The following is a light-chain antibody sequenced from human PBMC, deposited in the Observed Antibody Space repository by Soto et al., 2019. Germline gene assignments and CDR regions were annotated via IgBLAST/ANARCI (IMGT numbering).Light chain of an antibody. CDR2: GAS. Sequence: EIVMTQSPAPLSVSPGERATLSCRASQSVGSNLAWYQQKPGQAPRLLIYGASTRATGIPARFSGSGSGPEFTLTISSLQSEDFAIYFCQQDNNWPPDRTFGQGTKVEIK. J-gene: IGKJ1*01. V-gene: IGKV3-15*01. CDR3: QQDNNWPPDRT. CDR1: QSVGSN.